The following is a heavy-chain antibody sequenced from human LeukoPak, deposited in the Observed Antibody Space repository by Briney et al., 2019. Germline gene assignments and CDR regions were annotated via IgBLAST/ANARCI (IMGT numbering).Heavy chain of an antibody. CDR3: ARGTGFSVFDF. CDR1: GFSFSSFW. Sequence: HSGGSLRLSCVASGFSFSSFWMHWVRRAPGKGLLWVSSINGDETSATYADSVKGRFSISRDNAKNTLYLQMNSLRDEDTAIYHCARGTGFSVFDFWGQGNLVTVSS. CDR2: INGDETSA. J-gene: IGHJ4*02. D-gene: IGHD3/OR15-3a*01. V-gene: IGHV3-74*01.